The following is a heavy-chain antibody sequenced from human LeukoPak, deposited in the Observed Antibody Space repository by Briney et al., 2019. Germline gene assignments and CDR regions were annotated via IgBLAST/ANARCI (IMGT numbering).Heavy chain of an antibody. V-gene: IGHV3-23*01. CDR3: AKLYLSTVPASYDY. CDR2: ISGSGGST. J-gene: IGHJ4*02. D-gene: IGHD5/OR15-5a*01. Sequence: GGSLRLSCAASGFTFSSYAMSWVRQAPGKGLEWVSAISGSGGSTYYADSVKGRFTISRDNSKNALYLQMNSLRAEDTAVYYCAKLYLSTVPASYDYWGQGTLVTVSS. CDR1: GFTFSSYA.